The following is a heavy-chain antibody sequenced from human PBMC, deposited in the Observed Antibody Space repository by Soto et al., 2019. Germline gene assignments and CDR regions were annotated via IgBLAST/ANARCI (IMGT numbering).Heavy chain of an antibody. D-gene: IGHD2-15*01. CDR2: ISSSGSYI. J-gene: IGHJ3*02. Sequence: GGSLRLSCAASGFTFFTYIMNWVRQAPGKGLEWVSSISSSGSYIYYEDSVKGRFTISRDNAKNSLYLQMNSLRAEDTAVYYCARDRRSGGAPDAFDIWGQGTMVTVSS. CDR3: ARDRRSGGAPDAFDI. CDR1: GFTFFTYI. V-gene: IGHV3-21*01.